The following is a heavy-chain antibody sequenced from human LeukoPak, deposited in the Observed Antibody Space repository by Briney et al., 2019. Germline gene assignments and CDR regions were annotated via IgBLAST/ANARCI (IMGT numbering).Heavy chain of an antibody. CDR3: ARGPDGWRLGMDV. J-gene: IGHJ6*02. CDR2: IKKDGSEK. CDR1: EFAFSDHW. D-gene: IGHD5-24*01. Sequence: PGGSLRLSCAASEFAFSDHWMTWVRQAPGKGLEWVADIKKDGSEKNQVDSVEGRFTISRDNAKNSLYLQMNSLRAEDTAVYYCARGPDGWRLGMDVWGQGTTVTVSS. V-gene: IGHV3-7*01.